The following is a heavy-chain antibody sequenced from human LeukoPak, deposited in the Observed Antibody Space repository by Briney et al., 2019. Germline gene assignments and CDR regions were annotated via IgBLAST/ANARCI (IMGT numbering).Heavy chain of an antibody. D-gene: IGHD1-26*01. J-gene: IGHJ4*02. CDR2: ISGSGGST. V-gene: IGHV3-23*01. CDR1: GFTFSSYG. Sequence: GGSLRLSCAASGFTFSSYGMTWVRQAPGKGLEWVSGISGSGGSTYCADSVKGRFTISRDNAKNTLYLQMNSLRVEDTGVYYCVSYTGSWYWGQGTLLTVSS. CDR3: VSYTGSWY.